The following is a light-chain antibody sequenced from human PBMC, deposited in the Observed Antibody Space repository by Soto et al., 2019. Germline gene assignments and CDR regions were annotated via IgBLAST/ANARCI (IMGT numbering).Light chain of an antibody. V-gene: IGKV3-15*01. J-gene: IGKJ2*01. CDR3: QQCNNWPYT. CDR1: KSVSSN. Sequence: EVGLPQSPATLSLSPGERATLSCRASKSVSSNLVWYQQKPGQAPRLLIHDSSTRATGIPARFSRSGSGAEFTLTTGCLQSAGLALYFCQQCNNWPYTFGQRTKLEIK. CDR2: DSS.